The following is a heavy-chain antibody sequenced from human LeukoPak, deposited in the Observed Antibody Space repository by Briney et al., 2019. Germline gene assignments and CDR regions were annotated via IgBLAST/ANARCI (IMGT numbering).Heavy chain of an antibody. D-gene: IGHD4-23*01. Sequence: SETLSLTCTVSGGSISGFYWTWIRQPPGKGLEWIGYVYDNGGTNYNPSLKSRVTISVDTSKNQFSLKLSSVTAADTAVYYCARLRWGTIDYWGQGTLVTVSS. J-gene: IGHJ4*02. CDR3: ARLRWGTIDY. CDR1: GGSISGFY. CDR2: VYDNGGT. V-gene: IGHV4-59*08.